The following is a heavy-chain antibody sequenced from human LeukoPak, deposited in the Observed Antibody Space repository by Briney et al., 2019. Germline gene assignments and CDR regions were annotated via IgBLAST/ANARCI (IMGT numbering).Heavy chain of an antibody. CDR2: FYYTGST. D-gene: IGHD3-10*01. V-gene: IGHV4-39*07. CDR3: ARALSGYGSGKGYFDH. CDR1: GDSISNSTYY. Sequence: SETLSLTCTVSGDSISNSTYYWGWIRQPPGKGLEWIGSFYYTGSTYYNPSLKSRVTISVGTSKNQFSLRLTSVTAADPAVYYCARALSGYGSGKGYFDHWGQGTLVTVSS. J-gene: IGHJ4*02.